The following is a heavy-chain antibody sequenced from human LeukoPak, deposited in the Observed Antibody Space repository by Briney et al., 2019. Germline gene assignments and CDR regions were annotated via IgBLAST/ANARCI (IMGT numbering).Heavy chain of an antibody. CDR1: GGSISSYY. Sequence: SETLSLTCTVSGGSISSYYWSWIRQPPGKGLEWIGYIYYSGSTNYNPSLKSRVTISVDTSKNQFSLKLSSVTAADTAVYYCAGRDGYNLSWFDPWGQGTLVTDSS. D-gene: IGHD5-24*01. CDR3: AGRDGYNLSWFDP. V-gene: IGHV4-59*01. CDR2: IYYSGST. J-gene: IGHJ5*02.